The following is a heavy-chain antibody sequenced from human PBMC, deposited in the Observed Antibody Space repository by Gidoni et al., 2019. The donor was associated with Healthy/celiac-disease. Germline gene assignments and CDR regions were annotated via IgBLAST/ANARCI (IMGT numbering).Heavy chain of an antibody. Sequence: EVQLVESGGGLVKHGGSLRLSCAASGFTFSNAWMSWVRQAPGKGLEWVGRIKSKTDGGTTDYAAPVKGRFTISRDDSKNTLYLQMNSLKTEDTAVYYCTTDPYSSGVTYYYYGMDVWGQGTTVTVSS. CDR1: GFTFSNAW. CDR3: TTDPYSSGVTYYYYGMDV. D-gene: IGHD6-19*01. V-gene: IGHV3-15*01. J-gene: IGHJ6*02. CDR2: IKSKTDGGTT.